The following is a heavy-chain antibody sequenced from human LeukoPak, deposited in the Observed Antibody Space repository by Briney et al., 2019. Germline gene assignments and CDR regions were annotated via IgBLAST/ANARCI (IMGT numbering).Heavy chain of an antibody. J-gene: IGHJ5*01. CDR3: ARDPSNTSGWYIWFDF. CDR2: ISTYSGET. V-gene: IGHV1-18*04. D-gene: IGHD6-19*01. CDR1: GYTFKNYG. Sequence: ASVKVSCTASGYTFKNYGISWVRQAPGQGLEWMGWISTYSGETKHAQKVQGRFTLTADASTSTAYMELRGLRSDDTAVHYCARDPSNTSGWYIWFDFWGQGTLVTVSS.